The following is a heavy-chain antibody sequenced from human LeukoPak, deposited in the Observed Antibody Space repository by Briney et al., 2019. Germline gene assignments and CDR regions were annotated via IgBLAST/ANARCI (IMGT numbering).Heavy chain of an antibody. J-gene: IGHJ5*02. CDR2: IYHSGST. D-gene: IGHD3-3*01. CDR3: ARQQRGNDFWSGLAWFDP. V-gene: IGHV4-39*01. Sequence: KPSETLSLTCTVSGGSISSDIYYWGWIRQPPGKGLEWIGSIYHSGSTYYNPSLKSRVTISVDTSKNQFSLKLSSVTAADTAVYYCARQQRGNDFWSGLAWFDPWGQGTLVTVSS. CDR1: GGSISSDIYY.